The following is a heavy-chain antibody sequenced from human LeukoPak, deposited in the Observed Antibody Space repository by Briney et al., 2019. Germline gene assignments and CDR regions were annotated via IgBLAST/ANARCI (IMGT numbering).Heavy chain of an antibody. Sequence: PGGSLRLSCAVSGFTFSSYAMSWVRQAPGKGLEWVSGISGSGGSTYCADSVKGRFTISRDNSKNTLYLQMNSLRVEDTAVYYCAGSQYYGLFDYWGQGTLVTVSS. D-gene: IGHD4-17*01. CDR2: ISGSGGST. J-gene: IGHJ4*02. CDR1: GFTFSSYA. CDR3: AGSQYYGLFDY. V-gene: IGHV3-23*01.